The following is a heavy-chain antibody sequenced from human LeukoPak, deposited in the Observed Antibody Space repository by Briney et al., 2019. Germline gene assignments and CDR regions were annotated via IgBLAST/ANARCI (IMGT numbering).Heavy chain of an antibody. V-gene: IGHV4-4*07. CDR2: IYTSGST. D-gene: IGHD3-22*01. Sequence: PSETLSLTCAVYGGSFSGYYWSWIRQPAGKGLEWIGRIYTSGSTNYNPSLKSRVTMSVDTSKNQFSLKLSSVTAADTAVYYCARERAYYYDSSGYVHQFDYWGQGTLVTVSS. CDR1: GGSFSGYY. J-gene: IGHJ4*02. CDR3: ARERAYYYDSSGYVHQFDY.